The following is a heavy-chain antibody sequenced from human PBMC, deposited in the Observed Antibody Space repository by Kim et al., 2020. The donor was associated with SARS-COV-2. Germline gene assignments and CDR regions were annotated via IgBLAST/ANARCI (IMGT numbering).Heavy chain of an antibody. V-gene: IGHV3-23*01. J-gene: IGHJ3*02. CDR2: T. CDR3: AKDRPGGDAFDI. D-gene: IGHD3-16*01. Sequence: TFDEDTRKGRFTISRDNSKNPLYLQMNSLRADDTALYYCAKDRPGGDAFDIWGQGTTVTVSS.